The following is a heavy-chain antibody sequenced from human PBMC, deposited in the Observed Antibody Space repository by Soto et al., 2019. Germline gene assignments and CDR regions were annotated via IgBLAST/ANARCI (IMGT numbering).Heavy chain of an antibody. Sequence: SVKISCKASGDTFSFYTIYWVRQAPGLGLEWLGRINPILSMSNYAQYFQGRVTITADKSTSTAYMELSSLRSEDTAMYHCATNYGSGYRAFDFWGQ. CDR1: GDTFSFYT. D-gene: IGHD3-10*01. V-gene: IGHV1-69*02. CDR2: INPILSMS. CDR3: ATNYGSGYRAFDF. J-gene: IGHJ4*01.